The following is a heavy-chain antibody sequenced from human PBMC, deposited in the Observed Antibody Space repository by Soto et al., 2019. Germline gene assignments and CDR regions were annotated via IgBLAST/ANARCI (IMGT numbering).Heavy chain of an antibody. V-gene: IGHV4-39*01. D-gene: IGHD3-10*01. CDR2: IYYSGRT. Sequence: PSETLCLTCTVSGDSISSSSYYWGWIRQPPGKGLEWIGSIYYSGRTYYNPSLKSRVTISQDTSKSQFSLKLSSVTAADTAVYYCARLPYGSGSAFDYWGQGILVTVSS. CDR3: ARLPYGSGSAFDY. J-gene: IGHJ4*02. CDR1: GDSISSSSYY.